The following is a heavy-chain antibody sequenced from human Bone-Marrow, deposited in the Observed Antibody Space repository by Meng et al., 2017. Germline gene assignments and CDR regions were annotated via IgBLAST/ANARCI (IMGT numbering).Heavy chain of an antibody. CDR2: IRNKANSHTT. Sequence: GGSLRLSCAASGFTFSSFYMDWVRQAPGKGLEWVARIRNKANSHTTEYAASVRGRFTISRDDSRASLYLRMDSLKAEDSAVYYCARASCSTATCLDYWGRGTLVTVSS. CDR3: ARASCSTATCLDY. V-gene: IGHV3-72*01. D-gene: IGHD2-2*01. J-gene: IGHJ4*02. CDR1: GFTFSSFY.